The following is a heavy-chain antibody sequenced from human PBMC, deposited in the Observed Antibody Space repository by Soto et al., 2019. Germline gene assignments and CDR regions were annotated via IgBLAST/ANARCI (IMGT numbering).Heavy chain of an antibody. CDR1: GDSVSSNSAA. D-gene: IGHD3-3*01. CDR3: AREKLRFLEWLLPPVAYNWFDP. Sequence: SQTLSLTCAISGDSVSSNSAAWNWIRQSPSRGLEWLGRTYYRSKWDNDYAVSVKSRITINTETSKNQFSLQLNSVTPEDTAVYYCAREKLRFLEWLLPPVAYNWFDPWGQGTLVTVSS. V-gene: IGHV6-1*01. J-gene: IGHJ5*02. CDR2: TYYRSKWDN.